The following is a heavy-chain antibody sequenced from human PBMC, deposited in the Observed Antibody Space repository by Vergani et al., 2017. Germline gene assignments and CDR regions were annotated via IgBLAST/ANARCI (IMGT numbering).Heavy chain of an antibody. Sequence: QVQLQESGPGLVKPSETLSLTCTVSGGSISSYYWSWIRQPPGKGLEWIGYIYYSGSTNYNPSLKSRVTISVDTSKNQFSLKLSSVTAADTAVYYCARGGDIGGWFDPWGQGTLVTLSS. CDR2: IYYSGST. CDR3: ARGGDIGGWFDP. J-gene: IGHJ5*02. D-gene: IGHD5-12*01. V-gene: IGHV4-59*01. CDR1: GGSISSYY.